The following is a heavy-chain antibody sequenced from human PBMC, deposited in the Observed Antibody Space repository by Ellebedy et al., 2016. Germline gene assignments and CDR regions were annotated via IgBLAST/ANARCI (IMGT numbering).Heavy chain of an antibody. D-gene: IGHD6-19*01. CDR3: ARDQDTGWYQIDN. CDR1: GYTFSDYY. Sequence: ASVKVSXXASGYTFSDYYIYWVRQAPGQGLEWMGWINPDGGGTTYARNFQGRVTMTRDTSISTAYMQLTRLTDDDTAVYFCARDQDTGWYQIDNWGQGTLVTVSS. J-gene: IGHJ4*02. CDR2: INPDGGGT. V-gene: IGHV1-2*02.